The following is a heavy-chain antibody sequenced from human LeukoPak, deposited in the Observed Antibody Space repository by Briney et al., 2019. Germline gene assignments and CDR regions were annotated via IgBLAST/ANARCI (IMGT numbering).Heavy chain of an antibody. D-gene: IGHD2-15*01. V-gene: IGHV4-39*01. CDR2: IYYGGRT. CDR3: ASLEQWSGGY. J-gene: IGHJ4*02. Sequence: SETLSLTCIASGGAISNSTYYWGWIRQPPGKGLEWIGSIYYGGRTYYNPSLKSRVTISVDTSKNQLSLKVSSVTAADSAVYYCASLEQWSGGYWGQGTLVTVSS. CDR1: GGAISNSTYY.